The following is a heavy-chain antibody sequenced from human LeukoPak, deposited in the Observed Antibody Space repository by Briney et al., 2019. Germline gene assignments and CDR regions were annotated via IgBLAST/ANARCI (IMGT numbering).Heavy chain of an antibody. CDR1: GFTFSSYA. V-gene: IGHV3-23*01. CDR3: ARDPKGMDV. Sequence: GGSLRLSCAASGFTFSSYAMTWVRQAPGKGLEWVSVISGSGDTTYYADSVKGRFTISRDNAKNSLYLQMNSLRAEDTAVYYCARDPKGMDVWGQGTTVTVSS. CDR2: ISGSGDTT. J-gene: IGHJ6*02.